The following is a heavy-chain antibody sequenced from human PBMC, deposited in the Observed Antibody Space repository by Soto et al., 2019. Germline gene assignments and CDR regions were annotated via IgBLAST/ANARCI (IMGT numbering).Heavy chain of an antibody. Sequence: PGGSLRLSCAASGFTFRNYDMHWVRQAPGKGLEWMGVISFDGIKKYYADSVKGRFTTSRDSSKNKLYLQMNSLRPEDTAVYYCAKPIVAAGYYGMDVWGQGTTVTVS. J-gene: IGHJ6*02. CDR3: AKPIVAAGYYGMDV. CDR1: GFTFRNYD. D-gene: IGHD6-13*01. V-gene: IGHV3-30*18. CDR2: ISFDGIKK.